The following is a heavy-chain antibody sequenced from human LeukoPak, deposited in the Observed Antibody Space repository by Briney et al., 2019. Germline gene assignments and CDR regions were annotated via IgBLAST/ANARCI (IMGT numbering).Heavy chain of an antibody. D-gene: IGHD3-10*01. CDR2: IYPGDSDT. J-gene: IGHJ4*02. Sequence: GESLKISCKGSGYSFTSYWIGWVRQMPGKGLEWMGIIYPGDSDTRYSPSFQGQVTISSDKSISTAYLQWSSLKASDTAMYYCARHPQIWFGELLPFDYWGQGTLVTVSS. CDR3: ARHPQIWFGELLPFDY. V-gene: IGHV5-51*01. CDR1: GYSFTSYW.